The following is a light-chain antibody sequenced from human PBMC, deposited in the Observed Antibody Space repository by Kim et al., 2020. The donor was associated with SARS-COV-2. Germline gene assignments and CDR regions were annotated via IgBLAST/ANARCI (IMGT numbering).Light chain of an antibody. Sequence: SPGERATLSCRASQSVSSYLAWYQQKPGQAPRLLIYDASTRATGIPARFSGSGSGTDFTLTISSLEPEYFAVYYCQQRSNWPPAFGGGTKVDIK. CDR1: QSVSSY. CDR3: QQRSNWPPA. J-gene: IGKJ4*01. V-gene: IGKV3-11*01. CDR2: DAS.